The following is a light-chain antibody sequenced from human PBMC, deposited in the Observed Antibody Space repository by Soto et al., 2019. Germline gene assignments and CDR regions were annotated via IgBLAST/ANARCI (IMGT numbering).Light chain of an antibody. J-gene: IGLJ1*01. V-gene: IGLV2-14*03. Sequence: QSALTHPASVTGSPGQSITISCTGTSRDVGGYNYVSWYQQHPGKAPKVIIYDVSNRPSGVSNRFSASKSGNTASLTISGLQAEDEGYYYCSSYTGSNTLIYVFGTGTKVTV. CDR1: SRDVGGYNY. CDR3: SSYTGSNTLIYV. CDR2: DVS.